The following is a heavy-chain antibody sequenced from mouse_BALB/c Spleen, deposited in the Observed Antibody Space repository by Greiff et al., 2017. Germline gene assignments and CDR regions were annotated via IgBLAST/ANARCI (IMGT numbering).Heavy chain of an antibody. J-gene: IGHJ2*01. Sequence: QVQLQQSGPELVKPGASVRISCKASGYTFTSYYIHWVKQRPGQGLEWIGWIYPGNVNTKYNEKFKGKATLTADKSSSTAYMQLSSLTSEDSAVYFCAREEGVAHFDYWGQGTTLTVSS. CDR2: IYPGNVNT. D-gene: IGHD1-1*01. CDR3: AREEGVAHFDY. CDR1: GYTFTSYY. V-gene: IGHV1S56*01.